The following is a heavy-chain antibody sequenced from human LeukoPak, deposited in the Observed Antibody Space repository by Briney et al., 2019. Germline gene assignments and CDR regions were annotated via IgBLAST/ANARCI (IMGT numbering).Heavy chain of an antibody. CDR1: GFSVSNNY. D-gene: IGHD1-26*01. Sequence: GGSLRLSCVVSGFSVSNNYIIWVRQAPGNGLEHVSVIYGDGRTSHSASVRGRFTISRDNSKNTLYLQMNSLRAEDTAVYYCANLQVGATKGPDAFDIWGQGTMVTVSS. J-gene: IGHJ3*02. CDR3: ANLQVGATKGPDAFDI. CDR2: IYGDGRT. V-gene: IGHV3-66*02.